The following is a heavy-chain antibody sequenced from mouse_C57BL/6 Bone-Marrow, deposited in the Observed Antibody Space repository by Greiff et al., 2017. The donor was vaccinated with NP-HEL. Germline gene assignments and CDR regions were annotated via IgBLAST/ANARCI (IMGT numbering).Heavy chain of an antibody. J-gene: IGHJ1*03. CDR3: ATHYYYGSSGDV. D-gene: IGHD1-1*01. V-gene: IGHV1-26*01. CDR2: INPNNGGT. CDR1: GYTFTDYY. Sequence: EVQLQQSGPELVKPGASVKISCKASGYTFTDYYMNWVKQSHGKSLEWIGDINPNNGGTSYNQKFKGKATLTVDKSSSTAYMELRSLTSEDSAVYYCATHYYYGSSGDVWGTGTTVTVSS.